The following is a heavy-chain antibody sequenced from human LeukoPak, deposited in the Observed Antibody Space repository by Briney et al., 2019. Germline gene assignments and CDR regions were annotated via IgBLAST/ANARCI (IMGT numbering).Heavy chain of an antibody. Sequence: VASVKVSCKASGGTFSSYAISWVRQAPGQGLEWMGGIIPIFGTANYAQKFQGRVTITADKSTSTAYMELSSLRSEDTAVYYCASSKWYSGSGASYYFDYWGQGTLVTVSS. CDR3: ASSKWYSGSGASYYFDY. D-gene: IGHD1-26*01. CDR2: IIPIFGTA. J-gene: IGHJ4*02. CDR1: GGTFSSYA. V-gene: IGHV1-69*06.